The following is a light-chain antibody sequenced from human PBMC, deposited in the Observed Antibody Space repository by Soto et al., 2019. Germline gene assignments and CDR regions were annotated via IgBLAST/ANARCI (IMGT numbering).Light chain of an antibody. CDR3: QQYYTTPLT. J-gene: IGKJ4*01. Sequence: DIVMTQSPPSLAVSLGERATINCKSSQSLLYRSNNKNYLAWYQHKPGQPPKLLIYWASTRESGVPDRFSGSGPGTDFTLTISSLQAEDVAIYYCQQYYTTPLTFGGGTKVEIK. CDR1: QSLLYRSNNKNY. V-gene: IGKV4-1*01. CDR2: WAS.